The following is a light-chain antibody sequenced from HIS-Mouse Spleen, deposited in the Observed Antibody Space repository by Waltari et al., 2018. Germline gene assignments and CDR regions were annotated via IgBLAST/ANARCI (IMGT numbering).Light chain of an antibody. CDR1: QSVSSN. CDR2: GAS. Sequence: EIVMTQSPATLSVSPGERATLSCRASQSVSSNLAWYQQKPGQAPRSRIYGASTRATGIPARFSGSGSGTEFTLTISGLQSEDVAVYYCQQYNNWPGLTFGGGTKVEIK. CDR3: QQYNNWPGLT. J-gene: IGKJ4*01. V-gene: IGKV3-15*01.